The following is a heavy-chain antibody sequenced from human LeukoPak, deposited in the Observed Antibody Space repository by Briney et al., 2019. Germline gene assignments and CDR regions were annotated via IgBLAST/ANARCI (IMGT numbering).Heavy chain of an antibody. V-gene: IGHV4-34*01. CDR2: INHSGST. CDR1: GGSFSGYY. Sequence: PSETLSLTCAVYGGSFSGYYWSWIRQPPGKGLEWIGEINHSGSTNYNPSLKSRVTISVDTSKNQFSLKLSSVTAADTAVYYCAKSYGSGILLDSWGQGTLVTVSS. D-gene: IGHD3-10*01. CDR3: AKSYGSGILLDS. J-gene: IGHJ4*02.